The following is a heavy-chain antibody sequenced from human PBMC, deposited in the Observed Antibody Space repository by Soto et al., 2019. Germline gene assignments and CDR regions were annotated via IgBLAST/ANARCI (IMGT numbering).Heavy chain of an antibody. Sequence: EVQLVESGGGLVQPGGSLRLSCAASGFTFSTYWMHWVRQVPGRGLVWVSRIISDGRTTSYADSVQGRFTISRDNAKNTRFLQMSSLRAEDTAVYYCAGGVATLLAWGQGTLVTVSS. D-gene: IGHD5-12*01. CDR1: GFTFSTYW. CDR3: AGGVATLLA. J-gene: IGHJ5*02. V-gene: IGHV3-74*01. CDR2: IISDGRTT.